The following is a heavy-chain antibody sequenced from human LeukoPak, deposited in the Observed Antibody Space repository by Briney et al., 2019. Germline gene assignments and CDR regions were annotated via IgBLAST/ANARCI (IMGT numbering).Heavy chain of an antibody. J-gene: IGHJ6*04. CDR3: ARMYFGDYKDRDV. V-gene: IGHV2-70*11. Sequence: TLSLTCTVSDDSISVYYRGWIRQPPGGALEWLARLDWDDDKYYNTSLEARLPISKDTPKNHVILTVTDMDPVDLATYYCARMYFGDYKDRDVWAKETTVPLSS. CDR1: DDSISVYY. D-gene: IGHD3-10*01. CDR2: LDWDDDK.